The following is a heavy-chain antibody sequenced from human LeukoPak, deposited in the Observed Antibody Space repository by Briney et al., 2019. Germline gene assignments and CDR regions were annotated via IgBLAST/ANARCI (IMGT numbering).Heavy chain of an antibody. J-gene: IGHJ4*02. V-gene: IGHV3-48*02. Sequence: GGSLRLSCATSGFIFSSYSMNWVRQAPGKGLVWVAYISSGGSTIYYADSVRGRFTISRDSARNSLYLQMDGLRDEDTAVYYCARDETGVGSGGIDFWGQGTLVTVSS. D-gene: IGHD2-8*02. CDR1: GFIFSSYS. CDR2: ISSGGSTI. CDR3: ARDETGVGSGGIDF.